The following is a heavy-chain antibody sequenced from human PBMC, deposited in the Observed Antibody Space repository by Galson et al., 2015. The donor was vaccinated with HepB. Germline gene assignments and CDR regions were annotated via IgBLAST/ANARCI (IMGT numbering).Heavy chain of an antibody. V-gene: IGHV1-8*01. Sequence: PVKVSCKASGYTLTSYDVTWVRQAPGQGLEWMGWMNPKSTNTGYARKFQGRVTMTGDTSMDTAYMELSSLTSEDTAVYYCARAVRNQLLSEYWGQGTLVTVSS. D-gene: IGHD1-26*01. CDR1: GYTLTSYD. CDR3: ARAVRNQLLSEY. J-gene: IGHJ4*02. CDR2: MNPKSTNT.